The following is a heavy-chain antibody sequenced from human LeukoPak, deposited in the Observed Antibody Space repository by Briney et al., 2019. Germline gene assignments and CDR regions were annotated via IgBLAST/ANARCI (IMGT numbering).Heavy chain of an antibody. Sequence: GGSLRLSCAASGFTFSSYGMHWVRQAPGKGPEWVAFIRYDGSNKYYADSVKGRFTISRDNSKNTLYPQMNSLRAEDTAVYYCAKVGYSYGHSWGQGTLVTVSS. J-gene: IGHJ4*02. CDR1: GFTFSSYG. CDR3: AKVGYSYGHS. CDR2: IRYDGSNK. V-gene: IGHV3-30*02. D-gene: IGHD5-18*01.